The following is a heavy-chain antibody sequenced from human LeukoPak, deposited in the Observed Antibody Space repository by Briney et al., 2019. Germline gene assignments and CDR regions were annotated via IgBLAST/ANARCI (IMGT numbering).Heavy chain of an antibody. Sequence: ASVKVSCKASGYTFTSYAMHWVRQAPGQRLEWMGWINAGNGNTKHSQKFQGRVTITRDTSASTAYMELSSLRSEDTAVYYCARMSGVWTFDYWGQGTPVTVSS. CDR3: ARMSGVWTFDY. CDR1: GYTFTSYA. CDR2: INAGNGNT. D-gene: IGHD5/OR15-5a*01. J-gene: IGHJ4*02. V-gene: IGHV1-3*01.